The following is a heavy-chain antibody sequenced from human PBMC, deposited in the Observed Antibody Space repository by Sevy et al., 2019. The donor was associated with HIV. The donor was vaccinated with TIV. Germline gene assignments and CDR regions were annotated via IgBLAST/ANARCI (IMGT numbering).Heavy chain of an antibody. CDR2: ISLNSGSI. CDR1: GFTFDDYA. J-gene: IGHJ4*02. CDR3: AKDMGYGSGSYYNVPFFDY. V-gene: IGHV3-9*01. D-gene: IGHD3-10*01. Sequence: GGSLRLSCAASGFTFDDYAMHWVRQAPGKGLEWVSGISLNSGSIGYADSVKGRFTISRDNAKNSLYLQMNSLRAEDTALYYCAKDMGYGSGSYYNVPFFDYWGQGTLVTVSS.